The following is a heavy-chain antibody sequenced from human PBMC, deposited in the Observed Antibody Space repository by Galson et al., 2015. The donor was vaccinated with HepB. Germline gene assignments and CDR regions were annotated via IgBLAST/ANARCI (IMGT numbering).Heavy chain of an antibody. Sequence: SLRLSCAGSGFIFSSYALHWVRQAPGKGLEWVAVISSDGNIKYYADSVKGRFTISRDDSKNTLYLQMNSLRAEDTAVYYCARVYVADVDTALVTFGTPDYWGQGTLVTVSS. CDR3: ARVYVADVDTALVTFGTPDY. CDR1: GFIFSSYA. D-gene: IGHD5-18*01. J-gene: IGHJ4*02. V-gene: IGHV3-30*04. CDR2: ISSDGNIK.